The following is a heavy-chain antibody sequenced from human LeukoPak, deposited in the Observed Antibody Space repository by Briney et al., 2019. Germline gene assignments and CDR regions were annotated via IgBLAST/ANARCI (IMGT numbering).Heavy chain of an antibody. CDR1: GGTFSSYA. CDR2: IILIFGTA. V-gene: IGHV1-69*06. J-gene: IGHJ4*02. CDR3: ARDKDDILTGYYKGSFDY. Sequence: SVKVSCKVPGGTFSSYAISWVRQAPGQGLEWMGGIILIFGTANYAQKFQGRVTITADKSTSTAYMELSSLRSEDTAVYYCARDKDDILTGYYKGSFDYWGQGTLVTVSS. D-gene: IGHD3-9*01.